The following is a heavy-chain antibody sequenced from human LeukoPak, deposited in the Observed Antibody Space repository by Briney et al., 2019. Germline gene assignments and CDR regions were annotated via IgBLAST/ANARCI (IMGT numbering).Heavy chain of an antibody. J-gene: IGHJ3*02. D-gene: IGHD6-19*01. V-gene: IGHV4-59*01. CDR2: IYYSGST. Sequence: PSETLSLTCTVSGGSISSYYWSCIRQPPGKGLEWIGYIYYSGSTNYTPSLKSRVTISVDTCKNQSSLKLSSVTGAETAVYYCERGVSSGWYRLDIWGQGTMVSVSS. CDR3: ERGVSSGWYRLDI. CDR1: GGSISSYY.